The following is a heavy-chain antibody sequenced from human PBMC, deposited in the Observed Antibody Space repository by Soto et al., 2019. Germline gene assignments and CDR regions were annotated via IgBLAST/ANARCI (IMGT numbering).Heavy chain of an antibody. V-gene: IGHV3-15*01. Sequence: GGSLRLSCAASEFIFNNAWMNWVRQAPGKGLEWVGHIKRKTEGGTTDYAAPVKGRFTISRDDSKNMVYLQMNSLRTEDTAVYYCTLNTIVTPDYGLDVWGQGTTVTVS. D-gene: IGHD1-26*01. CDR2: IKRKTEGGTT. CDR1: EFIFNNAW. CDR3: TLNTIVTPDYGLDV. J-gene: IGHJ6*02.